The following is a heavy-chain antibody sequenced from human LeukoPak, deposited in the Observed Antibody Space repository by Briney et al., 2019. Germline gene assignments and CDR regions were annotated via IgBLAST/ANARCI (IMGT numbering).Heavy chain of an antibody. D-gene: IGHD5-18*01. Sequence: GGSLRLSCAASGFIFSDYAMNWVRQAPGKGLQWVSSISGPGGNTYYADSVKGRFTISRDNSKNTLYLQMTSLRAEETALHYCAKSARGYSYGDFAYWGQGTLVTVSS. CDR2: ISGPGGNT. J-gene: IGHJ4*02. CDR3: AKSARGYSYGDFAY. CDR1: GFIFSDYA. V-gene: IGHV3-23*01.